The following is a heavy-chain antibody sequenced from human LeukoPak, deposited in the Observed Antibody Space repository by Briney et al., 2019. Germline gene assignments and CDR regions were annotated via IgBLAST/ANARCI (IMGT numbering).Heavy chain of an antibody. CDR2: IFYVRTT. J-gene: IGHJ4*02. CDR3: ARHSVTAMRFGFDS. CDR1: TRSITIVRYY. D-gene: IGHD2-21*02. V-gene: IGHV4-39*01. Sequence: SETLSLTCTVSTRSITIVRYYWCWIRQPPGKGLEWIGTIFYVRTTYYKPSLKSRVTIAVDTSKNQFSLKVTSVTAADTDFYYCARHSVTAMRFGFDSWGQGTLVTVPS.